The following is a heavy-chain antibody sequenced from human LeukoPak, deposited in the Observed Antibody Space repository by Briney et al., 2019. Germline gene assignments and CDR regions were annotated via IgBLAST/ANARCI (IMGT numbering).Heavy chain of an antibody. CDR1: GGSFSGYY. CDR2: INHSGST. J-gene: IGHJ6*03. V-gene: IGHV4-34*01. Sequence: PSETLSLTCAVYGGSFSGYYWSWTRQPPGKGLEWIGEINHSGSTNYNPSLKSRVTISVDTSKSQFSLRLNSVTAADTAVYYCARIPSYYYYYMDVWGKGTTVTVSS. CDR3: ARIPSYYYYYMDV.